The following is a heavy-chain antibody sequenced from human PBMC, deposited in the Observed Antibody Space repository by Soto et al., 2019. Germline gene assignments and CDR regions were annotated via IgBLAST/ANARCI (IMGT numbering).Heavy chain of an antibody. D-gene: IGHD5-18*01. CDR3: AVDTAMVSYFYYYGVDV. CDR2: ISSSSSTI. J-gene: IGHJ6*02. V-gene: IGHV3-48*02. CDR1: GFTFSSYS. Sequence: PGGSLRLSCAASGFTFSSYSMNWVRQAPGKGLEWVSYISSSSSTIYYADSVKDRFTISRDNAKNSLYLQMNSLRDEDTAVYYCAVDTAMVSYFYYYGVDVWGQGTTVTVSS.